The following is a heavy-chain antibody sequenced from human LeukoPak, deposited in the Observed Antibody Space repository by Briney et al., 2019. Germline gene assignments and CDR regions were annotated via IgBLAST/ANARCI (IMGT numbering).Heavy chain of an antibody. CDR1: GGSISSSSYY. CDR2: IYYSGST. J-gene: IGHJ6*03. D-gene: IGHD2-15*01. Sequence: SETLSLTCTVSGGSISSSSYYWGWIRQPPGKGLEWIGSIYYSGSTYYNPSLKSRVTISVDTSKNQFSLKLSSVTAADTAVYYCARLCSGGSCFPYYYYYMDVWGKGTTVTISS. V-gene: IGHV4-39*07. CDR3: ARLCSGGSCFPYYYYYMDV.